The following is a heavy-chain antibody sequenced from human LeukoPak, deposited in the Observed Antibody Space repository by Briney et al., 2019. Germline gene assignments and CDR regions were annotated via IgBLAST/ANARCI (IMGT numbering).Heavy chain of an antibody. J-gene: IGHJ4*02. V-gene: IGHV4-39*07. CDR3: ARTRGVAPDY. CDR2: IYYSGST. D-gene: IGHD2-15*01. Sequence: SETLSLTCTVSGGSISSSSYYWGWIRQPPGKGLEWIGSIYYSGSTYYNPSLKSRVTISVDTSKNQFSLKLSSVTAADTAVYYCARTRGVAPDYWGQGTLVTVSS. CDR1: GGSISSSSYY.